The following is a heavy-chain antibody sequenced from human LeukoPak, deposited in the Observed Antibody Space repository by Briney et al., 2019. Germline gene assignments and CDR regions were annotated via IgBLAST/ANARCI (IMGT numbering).Heavy chain of an antibody. CDR1: GFTFSDYY. Sequence: GGSLRLSCAASGFTFSDYYMSWIRQAPGKGLEWVSYISSSGSTIYYADSVKGRFTISRDNAKNSLYLQMNSLRAEDTAVYYCARDGYNYYYYYYMDVWGKGTTVTVSS. V-gene: IGHV3-11*01. J-gene: IGHJ6*03. D-gene: IGHD5-24*01. CDR3: ARDGYNYYYYYYMDV. CDR2: ISSSGSTI.